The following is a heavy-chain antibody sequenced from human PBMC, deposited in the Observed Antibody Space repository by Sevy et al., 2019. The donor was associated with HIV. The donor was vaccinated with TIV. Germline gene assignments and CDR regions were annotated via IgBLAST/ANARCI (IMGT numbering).Heavy chain of an antibody. Sequence: ASVKVSCKTFGYTFTDYFIHWVRQAPGQGLEWMGWIKPNSGGTNSALKFRGRVTMTRDTAMNTAYMELNRLTSDDTAIYFCVRDRPGSFGFDPWGQGTLVTVSS. CDR1: GYTFTDYF. D-gene: IGHD1-26*01. CDR2: IKPNSGGT. CDR3: VRDRPGSFGFDP. J-gene: IGHJ5*02. V-gene: IGHV1-2*02.